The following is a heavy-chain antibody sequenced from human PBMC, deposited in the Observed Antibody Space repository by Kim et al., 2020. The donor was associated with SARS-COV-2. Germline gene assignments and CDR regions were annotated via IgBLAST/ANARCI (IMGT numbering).Heavy chain of an antibody. CDR3: AKDSFFEEFSASTD. Sequence: GGSLRLSCAASGFTFSSYGMHWLRQAPGKGLEWVAVISYDETNKQYADSVKGRFTISRDNSKNTLYLQMNSPIPEDTAVYYCAKDSFFEEFSASTDWGQGTLVTVSS. CDR1: GFTFSSYG. V-gene: IGHV3-30*18. J-gene: IGHJ4*02. D-gene: IGHD3-10*01. CDR2: ISYDETNK.